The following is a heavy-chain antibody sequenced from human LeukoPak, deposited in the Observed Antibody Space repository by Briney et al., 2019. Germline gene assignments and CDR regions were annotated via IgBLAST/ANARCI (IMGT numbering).Heavy chain of an antibody. CDR1: GFTFSSYS. D-gene: IGHD3-3*01. V-gene: IGHV3-21*01. Sequence: AGGSLRLSCAASGFTFSSYSMNWVRQAPGKGLEWVSSISSSSSYIYYADSVKGRFTISRDNAKNSLFLQMDSLRAEDTAVYYCARDEYDFWSGFYSSYYFDYWGQGTLVTVSS. J-gene: IGHJ4*02. CDR2: ISSSSSYI. CDR3: ARDEYDFWSGFYSSYYFDY.